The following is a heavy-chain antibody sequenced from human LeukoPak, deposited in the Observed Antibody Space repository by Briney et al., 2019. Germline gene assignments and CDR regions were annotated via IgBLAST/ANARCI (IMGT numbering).Heavy chain of an antibody. CDR2: IYTSGST. V-gene: IGHV4-61*02. J-gene: IGHJ4*02. Sequence: SETLSLTCTVSGGSISSGSYYWRWIRQPAGTGLEWIGRIYTSGSTNYNPSLKSRVTISVDTSKNQFSLKLSSVTAADTAVYYCARGYSGYEIFDYWGQGTLVTVSS. CDR3: ARGYSGYEIFDY. CDR1: GGSISSGSYY. D-gene: IGHD5-12*01.